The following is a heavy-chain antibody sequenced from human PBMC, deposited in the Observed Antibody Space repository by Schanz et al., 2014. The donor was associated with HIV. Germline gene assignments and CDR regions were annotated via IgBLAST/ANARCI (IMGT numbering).Heavy chain of an antibody. CDR2: ISAYNGNT. CDR1: GYTFTSYG. J-gene: IGHJ6*02. CDR3: ARSNYDILRARAYYYYYGLDV. D-gene: IGHD3-9*01. Sequence: QVQLVQSGAEVQKPGASVKVSCKASGYTFTSYGINWVRQAPGQGLEWMGWISAYNGNTNYAQKLQGRVTMTTDTSTSTAYMDLRSLRSDDTAVYCCARSNYDILRARAYYYYYGLDVWGQGTTVTVSS. V-gene: IGHV1-18*01.